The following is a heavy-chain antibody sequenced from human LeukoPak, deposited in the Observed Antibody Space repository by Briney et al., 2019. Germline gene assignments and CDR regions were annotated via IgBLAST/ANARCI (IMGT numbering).Heavy chain of an antibody. CDR2: ITRSSSYI. J-gene: IGHJ4*02. CDR1: GFTFSSYS. Sequence: GGSLRLSCAASGFTFSSYSMNWVRQAPGKGLEWVSSITRSSSYIYYADSVKGRFTISRDNAKKSLYLQMNSLRAEDTAVYYCARALYDSSGYYSHFDYWGQGTLVTVSS. V-gene: IGHV3-21*01. D-gene: IGHD3-22*01. CDR3: ARALYDSSGYYSHFDY.